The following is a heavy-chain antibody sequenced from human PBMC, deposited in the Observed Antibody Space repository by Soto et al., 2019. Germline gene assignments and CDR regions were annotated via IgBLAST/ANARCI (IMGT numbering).Heavy chain of an antibody. CDR2: INAGNGNT. CDR3: ARLLQPPYDFWSGYLDY. V-gene: IGHV1-3*01. D-gene: IGHD3-3*01. Sequence: GASVKVSCKASGYTFTSYAMHWVRQAPGQRLEWMGWINAGNGNTKYSQKFQGRVTITRDTSASTAYMELSSLRSEDTAVYYCARLLQPPYDFWSGYLDYWGQGTLVTVSS. CDR1: GYTFTSYA. J-gene: IGHJ4*02.